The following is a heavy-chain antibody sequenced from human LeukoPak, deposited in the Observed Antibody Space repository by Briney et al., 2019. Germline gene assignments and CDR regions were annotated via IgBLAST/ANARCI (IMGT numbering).Heavy chain of an antibody. CDR2: ISYDGSNK. Sequence: PGGSLRLSCAASGFTFSSYAMHWVRQAPGKGLEWVAVISYDGSNKYYADSVKGRFTISRDNSKNTLYLQMNSLRAEDTAVYYCARDGMYCGGDCSYYDSSGSVDYWGQGTLVTVSS. J-gene: IGHJ4*02. CDR3: ARDGMYCGGDCSYYDSSGSVDY. V-gene: IGHV3-30*04. CDR1: GFTFSSYA. D-gene: IGHD2-21*02.